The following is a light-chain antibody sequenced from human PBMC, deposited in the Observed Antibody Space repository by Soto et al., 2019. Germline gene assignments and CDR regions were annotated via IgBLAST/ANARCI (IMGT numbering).Light chain of an antibody. Sequence: EIVLTQSPATLSLSPGERATLSCRASQSVSSYLAWFQHKPGQAPRLLIYDASSRATGIPARFSGSGSGTEYTLTIDTLEPEDSAVYYCQQRSNWPPDTFGQGTKLQIK. CDR1: QSVSSY. V-gene: IGKV3-11*01. CDR2: DAS. J-gene: IGKJ2*01. CDR3: QQRSNWPPDT.